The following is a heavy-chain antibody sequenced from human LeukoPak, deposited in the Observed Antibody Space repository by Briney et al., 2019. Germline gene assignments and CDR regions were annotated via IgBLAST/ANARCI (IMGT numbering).Heavy chain of an antibody. J-gene: IGHJ4*02. D-gene: IGHD6-19*01. CDR3: ANSLRSRWLDKGYFDY. Sequence: PSETLSLTCTVSGGSISSSSYYWGWIRQPPGKGLEWIGSIYYSGSTYYNPSLKSRVTISVDTSKNQFSLKLSSVTAADTAVYYCANSLRSRWLDKGYFDYWGQGTLVTVSS. CDR1: GGSISSSSYY. CDR2: IYYSGST. V-gene: IGHV4-39*01.